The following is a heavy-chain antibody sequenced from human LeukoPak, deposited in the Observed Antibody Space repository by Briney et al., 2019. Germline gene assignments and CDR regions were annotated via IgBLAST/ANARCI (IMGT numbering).Heavy chain of an antibody. CDR3: AGDGITMVRGAAYWFDP. Sequence: SVKVSCKASGGTFSSYAISWVRQAPGQGLEWMGGIIPIFGTANYAQKFQGRVTITTDESTSTAYMELSSLRSEDTAVYYCAGDGITMVRGAAYWFDPWGQGTLVTVSS. J-gene: IGHJ5*02. CDR1: GGTFSSYA. CDR2: IIPIFGTA. V-gene: IGHV1-69*05. D-gene: IGHD3-10*01.